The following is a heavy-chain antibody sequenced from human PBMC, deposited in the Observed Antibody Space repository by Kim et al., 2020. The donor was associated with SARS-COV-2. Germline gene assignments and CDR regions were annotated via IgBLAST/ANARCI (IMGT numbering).Heavy chain of an antibody. V-gene: IGHV3-33*01. J-gene: IGHJ4*01. CDR1: GFTFSSYG. D-gene: IGHD6-13*01. Sequence: GGSLRLSCAASGFTFSSYGMHWVRQAPGKGPEWVAVIWYDGSNKYYADSVKGRFTISRDNSKNTLYLQMNSLRAEDTAVYYCAREGDRSSGYGGLDDWG. CDR2: IWYDGSNK. CDR3: AREGDRSSGYGGLDD.